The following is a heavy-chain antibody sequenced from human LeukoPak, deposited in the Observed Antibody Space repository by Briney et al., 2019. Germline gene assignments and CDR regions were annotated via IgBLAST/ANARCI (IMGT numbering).Heavy chain of an antibody. D-gene: IGHD6-19*01. CDR1: GFTFRSYS. Sequence: GGSLRLSCAASGFTFRSYSMNWVRQAPGKGLEWVSSISSSSVYIYYADSVRGRFTISRDDAKNSLYLQMNSLRAEDTAVYYCAKGYKSGYPGSGNFDYWGQGTLVTVSS. CDR3: AKGYKSGYPGSGNFDY. V-gene: IGHV3-21*01. CDR2: ISSSSVYI. J-gene: IGHJ4*02.